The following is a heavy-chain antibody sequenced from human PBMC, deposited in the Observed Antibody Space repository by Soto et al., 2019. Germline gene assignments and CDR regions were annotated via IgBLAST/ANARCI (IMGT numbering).Heavy chain of an antibody. V-gene: IGHV3-15*07. CDR1: GFTFSNAW. CDR2: IKSKTDGGTT. CDR3: STDTYYYDSSGFDY. D-gene: IGHD3-22*01. Sequence: GGSLRLSCAASGFTFSNAWMNWVRQAPGKGLEWVGRIKSKTDGGTTDYAAPVKGRFTISRDDSKNTLYLQMNSLKTEDTAVYYCSTDTYYYDSSGFDYWGQGTLVTVSS. J-gene: IGHJ4*02.